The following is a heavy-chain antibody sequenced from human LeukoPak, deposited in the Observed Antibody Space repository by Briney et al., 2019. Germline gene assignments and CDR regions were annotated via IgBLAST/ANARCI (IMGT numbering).Heavy chain of an antibody. J-gene: IGHJ4*02. CDR3: ARQVSGYYPR. Sequence: PSETLSLTCTVSGGSISSSSYYWGWIRQPPGKGLEWIGSIYYSGSTYYNPSLKSRVTISVDTSKNQFSLKLSSVTAADTAVYYCARQVSGYYPRWGQGTLVTVSS. CDR2: IYYSGST. CDR1: GGSISSSSYY. D-gene: IGHD3-22*01. V-gene: IGHV4-39*01.